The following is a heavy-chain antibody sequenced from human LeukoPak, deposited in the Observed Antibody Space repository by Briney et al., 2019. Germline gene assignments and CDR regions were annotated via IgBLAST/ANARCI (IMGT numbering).Heavy chain of an antibody. CDR3: IGGPYSIDY. D-gene: IGHD6-13*01. J-gene: IGHJ4*02. CDR1: GFTFSSHW. V-gene: IGHV3-7*02. Sequence: GGSLRLSCVGSGFTFSSHWTSWVRQAPGKGLEWVANIKQDGSEVDYVDSVKGRFTISRDNAKNSLFLQMNSLRAEDTAVYYCIGGPYSIDYWGQGTLVTVSS. CDR2: IKQDGSEV.